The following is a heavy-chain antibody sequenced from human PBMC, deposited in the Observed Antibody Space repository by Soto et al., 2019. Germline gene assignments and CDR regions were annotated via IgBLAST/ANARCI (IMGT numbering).Heavy chain of an antibody. Sequence: SGPTRVNPTQTLTLTCTFSGFSLSTSGVGVGWIRQPPGKALEWLALIYWNDDKRYSPSLKSRLTITKDTSKNQVVLTMTNMDPVDTATYYCAHRDSGSARSSTGWFDPWGQGTLVTVSS. D-gene: IGHD1-26*01. J-gene: IGHJ5*02. CDR3: AHRDSGSARSSTGWFDP. CDR1: GFSLSTSGVG. CDR2: IYWNDDK. V-gene: IGHV2-5*01.